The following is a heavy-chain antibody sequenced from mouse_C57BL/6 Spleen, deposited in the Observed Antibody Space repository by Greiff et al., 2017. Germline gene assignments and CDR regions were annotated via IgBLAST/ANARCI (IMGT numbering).Heavy chain of an antibody. CDR3: ARKGDYGSSYWYFDV. V-gene: IGHV1-52*01. CDR2: IDPSDSET. D-gene: IGHD1-1*01. J-gene: IGHJ1*03. Sequence: VQLQQPGAELVRPGSSVKLSCKASGYTFTSYRMHWVKQRPIQGLEWIGNIDPSDSETHYNQKFKDKATLTVDKSSSTAYMQLSSLTSEDSAVYYCARKGDYGSSYWYFDVWGTGTTVTVSS. CDR1: GYTFTSYR.